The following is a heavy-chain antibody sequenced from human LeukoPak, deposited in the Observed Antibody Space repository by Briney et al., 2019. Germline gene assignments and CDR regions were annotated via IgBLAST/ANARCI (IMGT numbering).Heavy chain of an antibody. CDR2: INHDGST. D-gene: IGHD2-2*01. V-gene: IGHV4-34*01. Sequence: PSETLSLTCAVYGGSFSDYYWTWIRQPPGKGLEWIGEINHDGSTNYNPALKSRVTISEDTSNNRFSLNLNSVTAADTAVYYCARGPSCSSASCYGQYYYYYGLDVWGRGTTVTVSS. J-gene: IGHJ6*02. CDR3: ARGPSCSSASCYGQYYYYYGLDV. CDR1: GGSFSDYY.